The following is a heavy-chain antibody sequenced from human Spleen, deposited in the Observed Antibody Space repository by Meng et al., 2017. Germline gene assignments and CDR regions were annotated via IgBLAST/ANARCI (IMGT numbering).Heavy chain of an antibody. Sequence: QLQLQESGPGLVKPSETLSLTCAVSGDSITNHNWWAWVRQPPGKGLEWIGSIGHSGFTYYTPSLESRVTVSVDTSRSQFSLELTSVTAADTAVYYCVRSSGWVRTGFDPWGQGTLVTVSS. J-gene: IGHJ5*02. V-gene: IGHV4-38-2*01. CDR3: VRSSGWVRTGFDP. CDR1: GDSITNHNW. CDR2: IGHSGFT. D-gene: IGHD6-19*01.